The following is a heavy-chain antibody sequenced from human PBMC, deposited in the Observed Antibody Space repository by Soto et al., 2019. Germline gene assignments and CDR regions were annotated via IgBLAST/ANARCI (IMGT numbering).Heavy chain of an antibody. J-gene: IGHJ6*02. CDR2: LTPDGNTK. V-gene: IGHV3-7*01. D-gene: IGHD3-22*01. Sequence: GGSLRLACAASGFGISNWYMTCVRQAPGKGPEWLTNLTPDGNTKSYIPSVTGRFTISRDNSKNTLYLQMNSLRAEDTAVYYCARREYYYDSSPGMDVWGQGTTVTGPS. CDR1: GFGISNWY. CDR3: ARREYYYDSSPGMDV.